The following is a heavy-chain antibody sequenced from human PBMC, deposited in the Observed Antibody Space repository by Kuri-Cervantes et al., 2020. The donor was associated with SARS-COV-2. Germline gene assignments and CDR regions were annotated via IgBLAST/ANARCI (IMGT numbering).Heavy chain of an antibody. D-gene: IGHD6-25*01. J-gene: IGHJ4*02. CDR2: INHSGST. V-gene: IGHV4-34*01. CDR1: GGSFSGYY. Sequence: SQTLSLTCAVYGGSFSGYYWSWIRQPPGKGLEWIGEINHSGSTNYNPSLKSRVTISVDTSKNQFSLKLSSVTAADTAVYYCAREPRLGYLDYWGRGTLATVSS. CDR3: AREPRLGYLDY.